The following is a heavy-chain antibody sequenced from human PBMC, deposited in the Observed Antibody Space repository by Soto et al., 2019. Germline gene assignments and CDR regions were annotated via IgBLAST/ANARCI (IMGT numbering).Heavy chain of an antibody. V-gene: IGHV4-31*03. D-gene: IGHD5-18*01. CDR2: IYYSGST. Sequence: QVQLQESGPGLVKPSQTLSLTCTVSGGSISSGGYYWSWIRQHPGKGLEWIGYIYYSGSTYYNPSLKSRVTISVETSKNQFSLKRSSVTAADTAVYYCARSGYSYGPNPLLYWGQGTLVTVSS. CDR3: ARSGYSYGPNPLLY. CDR1: GGSISSGGYY. J-gene: IGHJ4*02.